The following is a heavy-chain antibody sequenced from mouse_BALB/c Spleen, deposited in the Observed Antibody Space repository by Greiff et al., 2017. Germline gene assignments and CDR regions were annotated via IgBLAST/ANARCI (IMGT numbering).Heavy chain of an antibody. J-gene: IGHJ1*01. D-gene: IGHD1-1*01. Sequence: EVQRVESGGGLVKPGGSLKLSCAASGFTFSSYAMSWVRQTPEKRLEWVASISSGGSTYYPDSVKGRFTISRDNARNILYLQMSSLRSEDTAMYYCAHGSSPYWYFDVWGAGTTVTVSS. CDR3: AHGSSPYWYFDV. CDR1: GFTFSSYA. V-gene: IGHV5-6-5*01. CDR2: ISSGGST.